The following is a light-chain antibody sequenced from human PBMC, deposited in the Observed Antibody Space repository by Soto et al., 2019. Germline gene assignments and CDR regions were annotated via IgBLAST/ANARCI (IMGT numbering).Light chain of an antibody. J-gene: IGLJ2*01. CDR2: EGN. Sequence: QSVLTQPASVSGSPGQSITISCTGSSSDVGTYNLVSWYQQHPGNAPKLMIYEGNKRPSGVSNRFSGSKSGNTASLTISGLQPEDEGDYYCSSYVGSGTYVVFGGGTKLTVL. CDR1: SSDVGTYNL. CDR3: SSYVGSGTYVV. V-gene: IGLV2-23*01.